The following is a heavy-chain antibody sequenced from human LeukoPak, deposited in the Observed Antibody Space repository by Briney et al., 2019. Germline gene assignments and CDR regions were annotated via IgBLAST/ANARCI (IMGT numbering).Heavy chain of an antibody. Sequence: PGRSLRLSCAASGFTFSSYGMHWVRQAPGKGLEWVAVIWYDGSNKYYGDSVKGRFTISRDNSKNTLYLQMNSLRAEDTAVYYCATVTKGYWGQGTLVTVSS. CDR3: ATVTKGY. D-gene: IGHD4-17*01. CDR1: GFTFSSYG. J-gene: IGHJ4*02. CDR2: IWYDGSNK. V-gene: IGHV3-33*01.